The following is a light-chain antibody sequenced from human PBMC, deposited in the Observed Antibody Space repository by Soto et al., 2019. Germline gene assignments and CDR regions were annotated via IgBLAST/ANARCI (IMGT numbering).Light chain of an antibody. CDR1: QSVLYSSNNKNY. Sequence: DIVMTQSPDFLAVSLGERATINCKSSQSVLYSSNNKNYLAWYQQKPGQPPKLLIYWASTRESGVPDRFSGSGSGTDFTLTISSLQAEDVAVYYCQQYYSTPYTFGQGIKLEIK. V-gene: IGKV4-1*01. CDR2: WAS. J-gene: IGKJ2*01. CDR3: QQYYSTPYT.